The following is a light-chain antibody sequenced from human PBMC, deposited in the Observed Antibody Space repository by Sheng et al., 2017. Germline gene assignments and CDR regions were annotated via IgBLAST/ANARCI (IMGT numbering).Light chain of an antibody. J-gene: IGKJ3*01. CDR3: QQYGSA. CDR1: QSVNTY. V-gene: IGKV3-20*01. CDR2: GAS. Sequence: EIVLKQSPVTLSLSPGERATLSCRASQSVNTYLAWYQQKPGQAPRLLIYGASTRATGIPARFSGSGSGTEFTLTISRLEPEDFAVYYCQQYGSAFGPGTKVDIK.